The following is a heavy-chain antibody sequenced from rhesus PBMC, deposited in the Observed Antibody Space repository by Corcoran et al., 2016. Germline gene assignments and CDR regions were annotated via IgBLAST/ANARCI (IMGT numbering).Heavy chain of an antibody. V-gene: IGHV4-122*02. CDR1: GGSISSGSYY. CDR2: ITYSGST. Sequence: QVQLQESGPGLVKPSETLSLTCAVSGGSISSGSYYWSWIRQPPGKGLEWIGYITYSGSTIYNPSLKSRVTISRDTSKNQFSLKLSSVTAADTAVYYCAAVAGVDYWGQGVLVTVSS. CDR3: AAVAGVDY. D-gene: IGHD4-29*01. J-gene: IGHJ4*01.